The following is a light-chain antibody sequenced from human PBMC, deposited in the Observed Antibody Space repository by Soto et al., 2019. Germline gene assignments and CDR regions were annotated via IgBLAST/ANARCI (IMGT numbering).Light chain of an antibody. CDR1: QSVSST. V-gene: IGKV3-15*01. CDR2: GAY. J-gene: IGKJ1*01. Sequence: IVMTQSPATLSVSPGERATLSCRASQSVSSTLSWYQLRPGQAPSLLIYGAYTRATGIPDRFSGSGSGTEVTLTISRLQSEDFAVYYCQQYNYWPRTFGQGTKVEIK. CDR3: QQYNYWPRT.